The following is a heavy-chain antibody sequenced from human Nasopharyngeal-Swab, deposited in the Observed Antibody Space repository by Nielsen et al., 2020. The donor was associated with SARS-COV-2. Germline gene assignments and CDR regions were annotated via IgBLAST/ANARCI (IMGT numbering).Heavy chain of an antibody. CDR2: IWYDGSNK. CDR1: GCTFSSYG. D-gene: IGHD3-10*01. J-gene: IGHJ4*02. Sequence: GGSLRLSCAASGCTFSSYGMHWVRQAPGKGLEWVAVIWYDGSNKYYADSVKGRLTISRDNSKNTLYLQMNSLRAEDTAVYCCARDFPFGGDVVYWGQGTLVTVSS. CDR3: ARDFPFGGDVVY. V-gene: IGHV3-33*01.